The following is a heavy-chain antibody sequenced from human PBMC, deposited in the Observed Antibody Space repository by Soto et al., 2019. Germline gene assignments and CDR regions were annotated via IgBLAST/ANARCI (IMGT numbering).Heavy chain of an antibody. CDR2: IDWDDDK. V-gene: IGHV2-70*04. CDR1: GFSLSSKGMR. D-gene: IGHD4-17*01. Sequence: SGPTLVNPTQTLTLTCTFSGFSLSSKGMRVSWIRQPPGKALEWLARIDWDDDKFYSPSLRARLTISKDTSKNQVVLTMTNVDPKDTATYYCARSPGGFTVATYFFDYWGQGTLVTVSS. J-gene: IGHJ4*02. CDR3: ARSPGGFTVATYFFDY.